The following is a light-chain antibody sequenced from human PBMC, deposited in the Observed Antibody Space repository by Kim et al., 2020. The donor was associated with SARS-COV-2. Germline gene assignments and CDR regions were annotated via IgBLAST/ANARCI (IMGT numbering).Light chain of an antibody. CDR1: QDINDY. CDR3: HQYDKFPQT. CDR2: AAT. J-gene: IGKJ1*01. V-gene: IGKV1-33*01. Sequence: ASIEDRVTITCQASQDINDYLVWYQHKPGEVPKLLIYAATRLETGVPSRFSGSGSETDFTLTISSLQPEDIATYYCHQYDKFPQTFGQGTKVDIK.